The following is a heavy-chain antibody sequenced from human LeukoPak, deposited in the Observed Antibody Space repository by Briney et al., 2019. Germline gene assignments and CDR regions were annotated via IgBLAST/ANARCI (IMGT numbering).Heavy chain of an antibody. CDR3: ARDNNGDY. Sequence: PGRSLRLSCAASGFTFSTYAMHWVRQAPGKGLEWVAVISYDGSKKDYADSVKGRFTISRDDSKNTLYLQMNSLATEDTAMYYCARDNNGDYWGQGTLVTVSS. J-gene: IGHJ4*02. D-gene: IGHD1/OR15-1a*01. V-gene: IGHV3-30-3*01. CDR2: ISYDGSKK. CDR1: GFTFSTYA.